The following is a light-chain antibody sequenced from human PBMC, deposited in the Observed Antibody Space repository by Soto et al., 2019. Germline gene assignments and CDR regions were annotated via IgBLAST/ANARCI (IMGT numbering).Light chain of an antibody. CDR2: DTS. J-gene: IGKJ5*01. Sequence: ETVLTQSPATLSLSPGEIATLSFSASQSISSYLAWYQQKPGQAPRLLIYDTSTRATGIPARFSGSGSGTDFTLTISRLEPEDFAVYYCQQYDSSPITFGQGTRLEIK. V-gene: IGKV3-11*01. CDR3: QQYDSSPIT. CDR1: QSISSY.